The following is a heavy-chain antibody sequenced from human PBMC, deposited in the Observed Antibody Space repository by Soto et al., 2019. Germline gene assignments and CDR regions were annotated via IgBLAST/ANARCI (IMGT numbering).Heavy chain of an antibody. CDR1: GGSVSSGSYY. V-gene: IGHV4-61*01. D-gene: IGHD6-19*01. CDR2: IYYSGST. CDR3: ARGEVAVAGWGYYYYYGMDV. J-gene: IGHJ6*02. Sequence: SETLSLTCTVSGGSVSSGSYYWSWIRQPPGKGLEWIGYIYYSGSTNYNPSLKSRVTISVDTSKNQFSLKLSSVTAADTAVYYCARGEVAVAGWGYYYYYGMDVWGQGTTVTVS.